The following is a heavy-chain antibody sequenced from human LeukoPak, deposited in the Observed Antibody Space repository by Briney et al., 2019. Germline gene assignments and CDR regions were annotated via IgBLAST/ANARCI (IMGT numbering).Heavy chain of an antibody. V-gene: IGHV1-18*01. Sequence: ASVKVSCKASGYTFTSYGISWVRQAPGQGLEWMGWISAYNGNTNYAQKLQGRVTMTTGTSTSTAYMELRSLRSDDTAVYYCARVGYGSGSRPRYFDYWGQGTLVTVSS. CDR3: ARVGYGSGSRPRYFDY. D-gene: IGHD3-10*01. CDR1: GYTFTSYG. J-gene: IGHJ4*02. CDR2: ISAYNGNT.